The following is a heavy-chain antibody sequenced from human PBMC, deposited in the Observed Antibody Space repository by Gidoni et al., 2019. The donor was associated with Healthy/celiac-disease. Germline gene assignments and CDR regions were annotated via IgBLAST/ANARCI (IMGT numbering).Heavy chain of an antibody. Sequence: EVQLVASGGGLVKPGGSLRLSCAASGFTFSSYIRNWVRQAPGKGLEWVSSISSSSSYIYYADSVKGRFTISRDNAKNSLYLQMNSLRAEDTAVYYCARDVGVDTAMVRNWYFDLWGRGTLVTVSS. J-gene: IGHJ2*01. V-gene: IGHV3-21*01. CDR1: GFTFSSYI. CDR3: ARDVGVDTAMVRNWYFDL. CDR2: ISSSSSYI. D-gene: IGHD5-18*01.